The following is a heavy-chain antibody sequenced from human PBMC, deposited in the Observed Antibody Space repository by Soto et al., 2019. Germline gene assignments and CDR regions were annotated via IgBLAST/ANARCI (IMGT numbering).Heavy chain of an antibody. CDR2: ISAYDGNT. V-gene: IGHV1-18*01. CDR3: ARKGKGAPVDY. CDR1: GYTFNYYG. Sequence: QVQLMQSGAEVKKPGASVKVSCKASGYTFNYYGYIWVRQAPGQGLEWMGWISAYDGNTHYAQRFQGRVTMTTDTCTTTAYMELRSLRSDDTAVYYCARKGKGAPVDYWGQGTLVTVSS. J-gene: IGHJ4*02. D-gene: IGHD6-13*01.